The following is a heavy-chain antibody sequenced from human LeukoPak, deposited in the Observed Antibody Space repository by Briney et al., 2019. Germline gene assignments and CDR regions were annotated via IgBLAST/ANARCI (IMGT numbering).Heavy chain of an antibody. V-gene: IGHV3-7*01. CDR1: GFTFSESW. D-gene: IGHD1-1*01. CDR2: INHEGGGI. J-gene: IGHJ6*02. Sequence: GGSLRLSCAASGFTFSESWMTWVRQVAGQGLEWVAHINHEGGGIQYVDSVKGRFNISRDNAKDSVYLQMNSLRAEDTAIYHCATYINWVAGDVWGRGTTVIVSS. CDR3: ATYINWVAGDV.